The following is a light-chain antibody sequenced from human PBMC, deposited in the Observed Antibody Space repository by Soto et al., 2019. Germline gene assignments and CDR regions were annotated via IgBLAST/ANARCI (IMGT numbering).Light chain of an antibody. CDR2: DVT. Sequence: QSALTQPASVSGSPGQSITISCSGTSSDIGAYNYVSWHQQHPGKVPKIMIYDVTSRPSGVSNRFSGSKSGNTASLTISGLQAEDEDDYYCSSYTTSNTHVFGGGTKLTVL. CDR3: SSYTTSNTHV. CDR1: SSDIGAYNY. J-gene: IGLJ1*01. V-gene: IGLV2-14*01.